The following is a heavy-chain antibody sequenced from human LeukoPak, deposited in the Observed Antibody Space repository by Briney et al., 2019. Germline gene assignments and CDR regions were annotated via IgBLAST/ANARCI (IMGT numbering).Heavy chain of an antibody. D-gene: IGHD1-14*01. V-gene: IGHV3-23*01. CDR2: ISGSGGST. CDR1: GFTFSSFA. Sequence: GGSLRLSCAASGFTFSSFAMSWVRQAPGKGLEWVSVISGSGGSTYYADSVKGRFIISRDKSKNTLYLQMNSLRAEDTAVYYCASTAGGEPVYWGQGTLVTVSS. J-gene: IGHJ4*02. CDR3: ASTAGGEPVY.